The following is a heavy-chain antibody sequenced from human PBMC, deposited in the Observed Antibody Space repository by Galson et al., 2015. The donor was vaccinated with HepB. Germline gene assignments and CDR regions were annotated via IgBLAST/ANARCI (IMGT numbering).Heavy chain of an antibody. D-gene: IGHD3-9*01. CDR1: GFTFSSYA. CDR2: ISDSGGST. Sequence: SLRLSCAASGFTFSSYAMNWVRQAPGKGLEWVSGISDSGGSTNCADSVKGRFTISRDNSKNTLYLQMNSLRAEDTAVYYCAKFQARNDWTRGGAFDIWGQGTMVTVSS. CDR3: AKFQARNDWTRGGAFDI. V-gene: IGHV3-23*01. J-gene: IGHJ3*02.